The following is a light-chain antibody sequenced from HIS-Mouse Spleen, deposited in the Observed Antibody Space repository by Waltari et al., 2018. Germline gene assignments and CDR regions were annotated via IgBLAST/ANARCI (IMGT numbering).Light chain of an antibody. CDR1: QGISSW. Sequence: DIQMTQPPSSVSVSVADRVTISCRASQGISSWLVWYQQKPGKAPKLLIYAASSLQSGVPSRFSGSGSGTDFTLTISSLQPEDFATYYCQQANSFPSFTLFTFGPGTKVDIK. CDR3: QQANSFPSFTLFT. V-gene: IGKV1-12*02. J-gene: IGKJ3*01. CDR2: AAS.